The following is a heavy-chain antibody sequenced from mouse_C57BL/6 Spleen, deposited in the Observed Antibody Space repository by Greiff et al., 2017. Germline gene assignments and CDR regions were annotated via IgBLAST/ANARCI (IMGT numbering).Heavy chain of an antibody. CDR3: ARDRGDGDDHAMDY. Sequence: EVLLQQSVAGLVQPGSSMQLSCTASGFTFSDYYMAWVRQVPEKGLEWVANINYDGSSTNYLDPLKSRFIISSDNANNILYLQMSSLKSEDTAMYYCARDRGDGDDHAMDYWGQGTSVPASS. D-gene: IGHD2-2*01. J-gene: IGHJ4*01. CDR1: GFTFSDYY. CDR2: INYDGSST. V-gene: IGHV5-16*01.